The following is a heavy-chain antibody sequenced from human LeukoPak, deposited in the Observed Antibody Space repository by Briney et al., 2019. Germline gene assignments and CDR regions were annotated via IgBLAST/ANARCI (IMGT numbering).Heavy chain of an antibody. CDR3: ARDSSSRGDYGYFDY. V-gene: IGHV3-30-3*01. CDR1: GFTFSSYA. J-gene: IGHJ4*02. Sequence: PGGSLRLSCAASGFTFSSYAMHWVRQAPGKGLEWVTVVSYDGSNKYYADSEKGRFTISRDNSKNTVYLQINSLRTEDTAVYYCARDSSSRGDYGYFDYWGQGTQVTVSS. D-gene: IGHD4-17*01. CDR2: VSYDGSNK.